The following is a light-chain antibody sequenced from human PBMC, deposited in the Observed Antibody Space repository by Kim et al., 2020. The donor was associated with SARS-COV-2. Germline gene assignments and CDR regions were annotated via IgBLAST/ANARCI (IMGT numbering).Light chain of an antibody. V-gene: IGKV3-11*01. CDR1: KNIASY. J-gene: IGKJ4*01. CDR3: QQRSSWLT. Sequence: EIVLTQSPATLTLFPGERATLSCRASKNIASYLGWYQQKPGQAPRLLIYDASNRATGIPARFSGSGSGTDLTLTISSLEAEGFAVYYCQQRSSWLTFGGGNKVDIK. CDR2: DAS.